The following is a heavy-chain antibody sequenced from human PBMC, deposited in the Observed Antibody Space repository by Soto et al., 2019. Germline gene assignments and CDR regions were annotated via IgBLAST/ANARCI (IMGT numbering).Heavy chain of an antibody. CDR3: ARDPARDILTGSIHFDF. D-gene: IGHD3-9*01. CDR2: ISSRSNYI. V-gene: IGHV3-21*01. Sequence: LRLSCAASGFSLSTYSMNWVRQAPGKGLEWVASISSRSNYIYYGDSVKGRFNISRDNAKNSLYLQMSSLRAEDTAVYYCARDPARDILTGSIHFDFWGQGTLVTVSS. J-gene: IGHJ4*02. CDR1: GFSLSTYS.